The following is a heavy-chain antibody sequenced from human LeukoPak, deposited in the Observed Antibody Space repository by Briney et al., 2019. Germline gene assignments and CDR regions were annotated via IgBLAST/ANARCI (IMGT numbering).Heavy chain of an antibody. V-gene: IGHV1-18*01. CDR3: GRSYSPYYYFYYGMDV. J-gene: IGHJ6*02. D-gene: IGHD4-4*01. CDR2: ISAYNGNT. CDR1: GYTSTSYG. Sequence: ASVKVSCKASGYTSTSYGISWVRQAPGQGLEWMGWISAYNGNTNYAQKLQGRVTMTTDTSTSTAYMELRSLRSDDTAVYYCGRSYSPYYYFYYGMDVWGQGTTVTVSS.